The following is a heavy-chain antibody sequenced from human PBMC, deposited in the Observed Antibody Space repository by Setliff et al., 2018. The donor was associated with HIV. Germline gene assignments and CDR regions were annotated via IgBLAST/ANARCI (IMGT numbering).Heavy chain of an antibody. Sequence: GESLRLSCEASGISFSSYAMNWVRQAPGKGLEWVSVIGGSGGSTYYADSVKGRFTISRNNSKNTLYLQMNSLRAEDTAVYYCAKGSVRMHYYDSSGYFQHWGQGTPVTVSS. CDR2: IGGSGGST. D-gene: IGHD3-22*01. CDR1: GISFSSYA. V-gene: IGHV3-23*01. J-gene: IGHJ1*01. CDR3: AKGSVRMHYYDSSGYFQH.